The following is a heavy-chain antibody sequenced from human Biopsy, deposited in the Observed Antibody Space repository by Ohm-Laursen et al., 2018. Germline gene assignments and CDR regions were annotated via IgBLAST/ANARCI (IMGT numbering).Heavy chain of an antibody. J-gene: IGHJ6*02. CDR1: GDSVTKYY. CDR2: IYYSVMT. Sequence: GTLSLTCAVSGDSVTKYYWSWIRQPPGKGLEWIGHIYYSVMTNYNPSLQSRVSISVDTSRNQVSLALSSVTAADTAVYYCARDSGILNYGNFKYYHYYGMDVWGQGTKVTVSS. D-gene: IGHD4-11*01. CDR3: ARDSGILNYGNFKYYHYYGMDV. V-gene: IGHV4-59*02.